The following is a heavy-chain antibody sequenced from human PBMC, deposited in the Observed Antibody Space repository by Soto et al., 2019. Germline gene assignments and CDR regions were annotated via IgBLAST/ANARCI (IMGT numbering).Heavy chain of an antibody. CDR1: GFTVSSNY. J-gene: IGHJ6*02. CDR3: ARRRSYYYGMDV. V-gene: IGHV3-53*01. Sequence: VSLRLSCAASGFTVSSNYMSWVRQAPGKGLEWVSVIYSGGSTYYADSVKGRFTISRDNSKNTLYLQMNSLRAEDTAVYYCARRRSYYYGMDVWGQGTTVTVSS. CDR2: IYSGGST.